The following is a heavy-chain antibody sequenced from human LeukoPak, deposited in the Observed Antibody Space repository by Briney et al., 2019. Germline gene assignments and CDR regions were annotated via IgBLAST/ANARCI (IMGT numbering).Heavy chain of an antibody. CDR1: GFIFSNYA. CDR3: AKMSLSYGNDAFDI. CDR2: IRGGGANP. D-gene: IGHD3-16*01. V-gene: IGHV3-23*01. J-gene: IGHJ3*02. Sequence: GGSLRLSCAASGFIFSNYAMNWVRQAPGKGLQWVSSIRGGGANPTYIESVKGRFTISRDNSKNTLYLQMSSPRAEDTAVYYCAKMSLSYGNDAFDIWGQGTMVTVSS.